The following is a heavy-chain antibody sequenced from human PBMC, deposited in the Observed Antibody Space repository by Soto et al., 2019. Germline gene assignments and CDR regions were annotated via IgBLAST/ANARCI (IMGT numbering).Heavy chain of an antibody. CDR1: GGSISSYY. CDR2: IYYSWGT. D-gene: IGHD2-15*01. CDR3: ARRYGGTFDY. J-gene: IGHJ4*02. Sequence: QVQLQESGPGLVKPSETLSLTCTVSGGSISSYYWSWIRQPPGKGLEWIGYIYYSWGTNYNPSFKSRVTISVDTSKKQFSLKLSSVTAGDTAVYYCARRYGGTFDYWGQGTLVIVSS. V-gene: IGHV4-59*08.